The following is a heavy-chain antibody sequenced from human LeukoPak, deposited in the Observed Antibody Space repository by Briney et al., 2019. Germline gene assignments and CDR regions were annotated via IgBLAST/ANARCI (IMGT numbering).Heavy chain of an antibody. V-gene: IGHV1-69*04. D-gene: IGHD3-10*01. CDR2: IIPILGIA. J-gene: IGHJ6*03. CDR3: ATARSMVRGVKPYYYYMDV. Sequence: SVKVSCKASGGTFSSYAISWVRQAPGQGLEWMGRIIPILGIANYAQKFQGRVTITTDESTSTAYMELSSLRSEDTAVYYCATARSMVRGVKPYYYYMDVWGKGTTVTVSS. CDR1: GGTFSSYA.